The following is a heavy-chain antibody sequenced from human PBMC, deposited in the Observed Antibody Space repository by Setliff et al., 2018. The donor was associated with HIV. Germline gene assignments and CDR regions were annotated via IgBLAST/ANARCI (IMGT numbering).Heavy chain of an antibody. CDR3: ASLDGSESPYIYYYYMDV. V-gene: IGHV4-39*02. Sequence: SETLSLTCTVSGGSITTSTFYWGWIRQPPGKGLEWIGSIYYSGSTYYNPSLKSRLTITQHTSKNHFSLSLSSVTAADTAVYYCASLDGSESPYIYYYYMDVWGKGTAVTVSS. J-gene: IGHJ6*03. CDR2: IYYSGST. CDR1: GGSITTSTFY. D-gene: IGHD3-10*01.